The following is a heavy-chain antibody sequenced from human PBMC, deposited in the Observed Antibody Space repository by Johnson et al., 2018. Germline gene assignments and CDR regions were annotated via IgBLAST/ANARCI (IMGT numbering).Heavy chain of an antibody. J-gene: IGHJ4*02. CDR2: ISWNSGSI. CDR3: AKEGRAAGGADY. D-gene: IGHD6-25*01. V-gene: IGHV3-9*01. CDR1: GFTFSRYA. Sequence: VQLVESGGGVVQPGRSLRLSCADSGFTFSRYAMSWVRQAPGKGLEWVSGISWNSGSIGYADSVKGRFTISRDNAKNSLYLQMNSLRAEDTAGYYCAKEGRAAGGADYWGQGTRVTVSS.